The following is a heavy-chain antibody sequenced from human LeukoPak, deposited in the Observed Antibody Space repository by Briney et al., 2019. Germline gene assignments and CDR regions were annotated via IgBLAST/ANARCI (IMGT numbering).Heavy chain of an antibody. CDR3: ARHVRYYDSSGGYYYYGMDV. Sequence: PSETLSLTRTVSGGSISSYYWSWIRQPPGKGLEWIGYIYYSGSTNYNPSLKSRVTISVDTSKNQFSLKLSSVTAADTAVYYCARHVRYYDSSGGYYYYGMDVWGQGTTVTVSS. CDR2: IYYSGST. J-gene: IGHJ6*02. D-gene: IGHD3-22*01. V-gene: IGHV4-59*08. CDR1: GGSISSYY.